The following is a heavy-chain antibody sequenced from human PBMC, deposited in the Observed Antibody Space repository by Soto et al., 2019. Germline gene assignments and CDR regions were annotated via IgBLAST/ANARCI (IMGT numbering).Heavy chain of an antibody. Sequence: ASVKVSCKASGYTFTSYGISWVRQAPGQGLEWMGWISAYNGNTNYAQNLQGRVTMTTDTSTSTAYMELRSLRSDDTAVYYCARADMSLVWFDPWGQGTLVTVSS. J-gene: IGHJ5*02. V-gene: IGHV1-18*01. CDR2: ISAYNGNT. CDR1: GYTFTSYG. D-gene: IGHD2-15*01. CDR3: ARADMSLVWFDP.